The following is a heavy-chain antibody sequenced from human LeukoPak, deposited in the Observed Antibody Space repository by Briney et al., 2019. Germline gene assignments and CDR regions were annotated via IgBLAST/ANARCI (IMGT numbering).Heavy chain of an antibody. Sequence: SETLSLTCTVSGYSISSGYYWGWFRQPPGKGLEWIGSIYYSGSTYYNPSLKSRVTISVDTSKNQFSLKLSSVTAADTAVYYCALVTTYYYDSSGYSHRGGTNWFDPWGQGTLVTVSS. D-gene: IGHD3-22*01. J-gene: IGHJ5*02. CDR3: ALVTTYYYDSSGYSHRGGTNWFDP. CDR2: IYYSGST. CDR1: GYSISSGYY. V-gene: IGHV4-38-2*02.